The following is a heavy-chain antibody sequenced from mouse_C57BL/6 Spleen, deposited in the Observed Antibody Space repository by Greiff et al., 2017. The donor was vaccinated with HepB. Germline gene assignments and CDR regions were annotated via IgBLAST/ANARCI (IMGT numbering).Heavy chain of an antibody. CDR3: ARQYYGSSYGRYFDV. J-gene: IGHJ1*03. CDR2: INSDGGST. V-gene: IGHV5-2*01. D-gene: IGHD1-1*01. Sequence: EVQLQQSGGGLVQPGESLKLSCESNEYEFPSHDMSWVRKTPEKRLELVAAINSDGGSTYYPDTMERRFIISRDNTKKTLYLQMSSLRSEDTALYYCARQYYGSSYGRYFDVWGTGTTVTVSS. CDR1: EYEFPSHD.